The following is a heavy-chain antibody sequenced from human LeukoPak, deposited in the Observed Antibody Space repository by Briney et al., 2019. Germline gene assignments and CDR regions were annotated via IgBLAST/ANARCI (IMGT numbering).Heavy chain of an antibody. CDR3: VRGVNSYDVSIDY. V-gene: IGHV1-2*02. CDR2: TNPNSGGT. J-gene: IGHJ4*02. Sequence: EASVKVSCKASGFTFTGYYMHWVRQAPGQGLEWMGWTNPNSGGTNYAQKFQGRVTMTRDTSISTAYMELSRLRSDDTAVYCGVRGVNSYDVSIDYWGQGTLVTVSS. CDR1: GFTFTGYY. D-gene: IGHD3-16*01.